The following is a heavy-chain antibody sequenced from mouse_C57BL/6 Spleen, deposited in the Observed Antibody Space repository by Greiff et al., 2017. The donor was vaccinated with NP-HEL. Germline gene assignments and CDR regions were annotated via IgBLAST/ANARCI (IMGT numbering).Heavy chain of an antibody. CDR2: IHPNSGST. CDR3: ARPSGSGAWFAY. V-gene: IGHV1-64*01. CDR1: GYTFTSYW. J-gene: IGHJ3*01. D-gene: IGHD1-1*01. Sequence: VQLQQSGAELVKPGASVKLSCKASGYTFTSYWMHWVKQRPGQGLEWIGMIHPNSGSTNYNEKFKSKATLTVDKSSSTAYMQLSSLTSEDSAVYYCARPSGSGAWFAYWGQGTLVTVSA.